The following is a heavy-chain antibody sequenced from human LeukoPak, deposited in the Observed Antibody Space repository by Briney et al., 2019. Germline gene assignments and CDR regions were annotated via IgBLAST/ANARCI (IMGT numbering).Heavy chain of an antibody. V-gene: IGHV1-2*02. Sequence: ASVKVSCKASGYTFTSYDINWVRQATGQGLEWMGWINPNTGDTNYAQKFQGRVTMTRDTPINTAYMELNRVRSDDTAVYFCAKTAVSAIDWFDPWGQGTLVTVSS. J-gene: IGHJ5*02. D-gene: IGHD2-21*02. CDR2: INPNTGDT. CDR1: GYTFTSYD. CDR3: AKTAVSAIDWFDP.